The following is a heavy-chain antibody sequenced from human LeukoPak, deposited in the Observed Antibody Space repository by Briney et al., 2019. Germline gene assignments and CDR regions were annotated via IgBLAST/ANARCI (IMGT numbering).Heavy chain of an antibody. V-gene: IGHV3-15*01. J-gene: IGHJ4*02. D-gene: IGHD2-21*02. CDR1: GFTFSSYA. Sequence: GGSLRLSCAASGFTFSSYAMNWVRQAPGKGLEWVGRSKSKTDGVTTDYAAPVKGRFTISRDDSKNTLYLQMNSLKTEDTAVYYCTAIMTEDYWGQGTLVTVSS. CDR2: SKSKTDGVTT. CDR3: TAIMTEDY.